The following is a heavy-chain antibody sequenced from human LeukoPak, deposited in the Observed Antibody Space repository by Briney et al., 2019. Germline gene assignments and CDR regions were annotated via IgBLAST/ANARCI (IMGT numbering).Heavy chain of an antibody. V-gene: IGHV1-2*02. J-gene: IGHJ4*02. CDR2: INPNSGGT. D-gene: IGHD5-12*01. CDR1: GYTFTGYY. Sequence: ASVKVSCKASGYTFTGYYMHWVRQAPGQGLEWMGWINPNSGGTNYAQKFQGRVTMTRDTSISTAYMELSRLRSDDTAVYYCARGPYSGYGGYYFDYWGQGTLVTVSS. CDR3: ARGPYSGYGGYYFDY.